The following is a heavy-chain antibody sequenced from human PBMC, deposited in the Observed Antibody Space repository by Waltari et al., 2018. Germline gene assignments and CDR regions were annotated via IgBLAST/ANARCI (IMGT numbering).Heavy chain of an antibody. D-gene: IGHD6-13*01. J-gene: IGHJ4*02. CDR3: ARAYEYSSRSVGY. Sequence: QVQLVQSGAEVKKPGASVKVSCKASGYTFTGYYMHWVRQAPGQGLEWMGWINPNSGGTHYAQKFQGRVTMTRDTSISTAYMELSRLRSDDTAVYYCARAYEYSSRSVGYWGQGTLVTVSS. V-gene: IGHV1-2*02. CDR1: GYTFTGYY. CDR2: INPNSGGT.